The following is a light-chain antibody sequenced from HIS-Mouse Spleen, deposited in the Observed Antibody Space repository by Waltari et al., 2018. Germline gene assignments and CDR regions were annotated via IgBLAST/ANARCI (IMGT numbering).Light chain of an antibody. CDR3: SSYAGSNNVV. CDR1: SRDVGGYNS. Sequence: QSALTQPPSASGSPGQSVTISCPGTSRDVGGYNSVSWYQQHPGKAPKLMIYEVSNRPSGVPDRFSGSKSGNTASLTVSGLQAEDEADYYCSSYAGSNNVVFGGGTKLTVL. V-gene: IGLV2-8*01. J-gene: IGLJ2*01. CDR2: EVS.